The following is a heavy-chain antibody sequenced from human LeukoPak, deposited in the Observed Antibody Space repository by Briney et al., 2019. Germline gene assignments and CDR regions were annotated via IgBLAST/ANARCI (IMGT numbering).Heavy chain of an antibody. D-gene: IGHD3-16*02. V-gene: IGHV3-21*01. Sequence: GGSLRLSCAASRFTFSSYNMIWVRQAPGRGLEWVSSISSSSSHIYYADSVKGRSTISRDNAKNSLFLQMNSLRAEDTAVYYCAREGDYVWGSYRSFDYWGQGTLVTVSS. CDR1: RFTFSSYN. CDR2: ISSSSSHI. J-gene: IGHJ4*02. CDR3: AREGDYVWGSYRSFDY.